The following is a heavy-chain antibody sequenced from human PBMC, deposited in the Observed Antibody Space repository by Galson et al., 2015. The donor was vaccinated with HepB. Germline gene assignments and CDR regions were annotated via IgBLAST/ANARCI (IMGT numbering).Heavy chain of an antibody. CDR1: GFTFSNYG. J-gene: IGHJ6*03. CDR2: IYYDGSNK. Sequence: SLRLSCAASGFTFSNYGMHWVRQAPGKGLELVAIIYYDGSNKYYADSVEGRFTISRDNSKNTLYLQMTSLRAEDTAVYYCAREAHASQDYGGIFRGGYYMDVWGKGTTVTVSS. D-gene: IGHD4-23*01. CDR3: AREAHASQDYGGIFRGGYYMDV. V-gene: IGHV3-33*01.